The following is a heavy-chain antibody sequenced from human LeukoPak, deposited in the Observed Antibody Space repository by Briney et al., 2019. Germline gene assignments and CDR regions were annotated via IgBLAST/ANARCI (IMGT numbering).Heavy chain of an antibody. CDR1: GGSISSYY. V-gene: IGHV4-59*01. D-gene: IGHD3-22*01. Sequence: PSETLSLTCTVSGGSISSYYWSWIRQPPRKGLEWIGYIYYSGSTNYNPSLKSRVTISVDTSKNQFSLKLSSVTAADTAVYYCARAGGVDYYDSSGYYYGAAQFDYWGQGTLVTVSS. CDR2: IYYSGST. J-gene: IGHJ4*02. CDR3: ARAGGVDYYDSSGYYYGAAQFDY.